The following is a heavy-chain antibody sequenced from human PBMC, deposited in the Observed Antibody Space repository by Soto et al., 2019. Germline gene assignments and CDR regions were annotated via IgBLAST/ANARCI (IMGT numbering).Heavy chain of an antibody. Sequence: PGGSLRLSCAASGFTFSSYGMHWVRQAPGKGLEWVAVMWYDGSNKYYADYVKGRFTISRDNSKNTLYLQMNSLRAEDTAVYYCARGAQDSSGYYEIDYWGQGTLVTVPS. V-gene: IGHV3-33*01. CDR1: GFTFSSYG. CDR3: ARGAQDSSGYYEIDY. D-gene: IGHD3-22*01. CDR2: MWYDGSNK. J-gene: IGHJ4*02.